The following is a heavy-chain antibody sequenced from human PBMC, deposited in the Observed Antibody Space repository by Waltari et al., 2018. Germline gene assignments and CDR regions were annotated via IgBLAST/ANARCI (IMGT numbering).Heavy chain of an antibody. V-gene: IGHV4-4*02. CDR2: IYHSGST. Sequence: QVQLQESGPGLVKPSGTLSLTCAVSGGSISSSNWWRWVRQPPGKGLEWIGEIYHSGSTNYNPSLKSRVTISVDKSKNQFSLKLSSVTAADTAVYYCARGADFCSGGSCYYATDAFDIWGQGTMVTVSS. CDR3: ARGADFCSGGSCYYATDAFDI. J-gene: IGHJ3*02. CDR1: GGSISSSNW. D-gene: IGHD2-15*01.